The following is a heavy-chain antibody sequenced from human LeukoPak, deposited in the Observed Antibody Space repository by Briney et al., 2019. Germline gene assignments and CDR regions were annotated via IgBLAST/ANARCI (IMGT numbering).Heavy chain of an antibody. CDR2: IYTSGST. CDR1: GGSISSYY. J-gene: IGHJ6*02. Sequence: PSETLSLTCTVSGGSISSYYWSWIRQPAGKGLGWIGRIYTSGSTNYNPSLKSRVTMSVDTSKNQFSLKLSSVTAADTAVYYCARDPSGSGSYYIPAAEGSMDVWGQGTTVTVSS. V-gene: IGHV4-4*07. D-gene: IGHD3-10*01. CDR3: ARDPSGSGSYYIPAAEGSMDV.